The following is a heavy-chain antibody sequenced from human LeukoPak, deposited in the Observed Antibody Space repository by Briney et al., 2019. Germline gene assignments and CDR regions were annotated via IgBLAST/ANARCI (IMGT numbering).Heavy chain of an antibody. CDR3: ARGLGYCSSTSCYTPYYMDV. CDR1: GGSISSYY. CDR2: IYTIGTT. D-gene: IGHD2-2*02. V-gene: IGHV4-4*07. Sequence: SSETLSLTCTVSGGSISSYYWNWIRQPAGKGLEWIGRIYTIGTTNYSPSLKSRATISVDTSKNQFSLKLSSVTAADTAVYYCARGLGYCSSTSCYTPYYMDVWGKGTTVTVSS. J-gene: IGHJ6*03.